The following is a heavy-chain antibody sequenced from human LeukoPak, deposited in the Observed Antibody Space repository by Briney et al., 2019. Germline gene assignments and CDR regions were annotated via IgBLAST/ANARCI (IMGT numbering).Heavy chain of an antibody. J-gene: IGHJ4*02. CDR1: GGTFSSYA. CDR3: ARDRSPAYYYDSSGYYHFDY. V-gene: IGHV1-69*13. CDR2: IIPIFGTA. D-gene: IGHD3-22*01. Sequence: PEASVKVSCKASGGTFSSYAISWVRQAPGQGLEWMGGIIPIFGTANYAQKFQGRVTITADESTSTAYMELSSLRSEDTAVYYCARDRSPAYYYDSSGYYHFDYWGQGTLVTVSS.